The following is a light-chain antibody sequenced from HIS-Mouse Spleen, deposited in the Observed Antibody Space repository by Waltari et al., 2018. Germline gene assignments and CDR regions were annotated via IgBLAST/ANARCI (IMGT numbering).Light chain of an antibody. V-gene: IGLV3-19*01. CDR2: GKN. CDR3: NSRDSSGNHLV. J-gene: IGLJ3*02. Sequence: SSELTQDPAVSVVLGQTVRITCQGDSLRSYYASWYQQKPGQAPVLVIYGKNNRPSGIPDRFSGSSSGNTASLTITGAQAEDEADYYCNSRDSSGNHLVFGGGTKLTVL. CDR1: SLRSYY.